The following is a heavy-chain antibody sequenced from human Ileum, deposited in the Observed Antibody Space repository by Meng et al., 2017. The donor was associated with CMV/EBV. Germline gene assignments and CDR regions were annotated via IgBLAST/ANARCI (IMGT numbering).Heavy chain of an antibody. Sequence: GGSLRLSCAASGFTFSSYAMHWVRQAPGKGLEWVAVISYDGSNKYYADSVKGRFTISRDNSKNTLYLQMNSLRAEDTAVYYCARERAGTFTYFDYWGQGTLVTVSS. CDR1: GFTFSSYA. J-gene: IGHJ4*02. V-gene: IGHV3-30-3*01. CDR2: ISYDGSNK. D-gene: IGHD3-16*01. CDR3: ARERAGTFTYFDY.